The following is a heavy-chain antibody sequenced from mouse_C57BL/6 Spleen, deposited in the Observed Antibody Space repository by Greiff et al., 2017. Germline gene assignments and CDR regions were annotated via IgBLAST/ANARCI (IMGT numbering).Heavy chain of an antibody. CDR3: ARLGGTGYFDG. D-gene: IGHD4-1*01. Sequence: VQLQQSGAELAKPGASVKLSCKASGYTFTSYWMHWVKPRPGQGLDWIGYINPSSGSPKYNQKFKDQATLTAAKSSSTAYRQLSRLTYEDSSVYYCARLGGTGYFDGWGQGTTLTVSS. J-gene: IGHJ2*01. CDR2: INPSSGSP. V-gene: IGHV1-7*01. CDR1: GYTFTSYW.